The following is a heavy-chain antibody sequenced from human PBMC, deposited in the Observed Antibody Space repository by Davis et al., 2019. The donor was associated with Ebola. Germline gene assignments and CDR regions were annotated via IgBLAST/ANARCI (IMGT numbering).Heavy chain of an antibody. D-gene: IGHD2-15*01. CDR2: IDPSDSYT. CDR1: GYSFTSYW. Sequence: GESLKISCKGSGYSFTSYWISWVRPMPGKGLEWMGRIDPSDSYTNYSPSFQGQVTMSADKSTRTAYLQWSSLRASDTAIYYCARQESLYGSADYWGQGTLVTVSS. CDR3: ARQESLYGSADY. V-gene: IGHV5-10-1*04. J-gene: IGHJ4*02.